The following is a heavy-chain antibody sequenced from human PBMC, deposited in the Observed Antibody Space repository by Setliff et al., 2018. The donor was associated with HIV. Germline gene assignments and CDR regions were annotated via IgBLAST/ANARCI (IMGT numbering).Heavy chain of an antibody. Sequence: TGGSLRLSCAASGFTFSSFAMHWVRQAPGKGLEWVATISSDGSDKYYADSVKGRFPISRDNSKNIVYLQMNGLRAEDTAVYYCARSPYGGNPYLFDFWGQGTLVTVSS. CDR1: GFTFSSFA. V-gene: IGHV3-30*16. CDR3: ARSPYGGNPYLFDF. J-gene: IGHJ4*02. D-gene: IGHD4-17*01. CDR2: ISSDGSDK.